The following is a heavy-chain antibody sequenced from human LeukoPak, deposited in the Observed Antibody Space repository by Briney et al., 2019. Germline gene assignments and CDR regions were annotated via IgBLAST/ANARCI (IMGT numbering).Heavy chain of an antibody. J-gene: IGHJ3*02. CDR2: ISYSGTT. Sequence: KPSETLSLTRTVPGGSISSYYWSWIRQPPRKGPEWGWYISYSGTTNYNPSLKSRVTISVDTSKNQFSLNLTSVTATDTAVYYCARDRWVCSSTSCYADAFDIWGQGTMVTVSS. V-gene: IGHV4-59*01. CDR1: GGSISSYY. CDR3: ARDRWVCSSTSCYADAFDI. D-gene: IGHD2-2*01.